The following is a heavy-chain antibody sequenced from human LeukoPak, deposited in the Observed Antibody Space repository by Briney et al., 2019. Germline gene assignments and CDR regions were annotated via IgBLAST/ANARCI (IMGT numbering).Heavy chain of an antibody. CDR3: AREGIAAESAFDY. D-gene: IGHD6-13*01. V-gene: IGHV3-33*01. CDR2: IWYDGSNK. Sequence: GGSLRLSCAASGFTFSSYGMPWVRQAPGKGLEWVAVIWYDGSNKYYADSVKGRFTISRDNSKNTLYLQMNSLRAEDTAVYYCAREGIAAESAFDYWGQGTLVTVSS. CDR1: GFTFSSYG. J-gene: IGHJ4*02.